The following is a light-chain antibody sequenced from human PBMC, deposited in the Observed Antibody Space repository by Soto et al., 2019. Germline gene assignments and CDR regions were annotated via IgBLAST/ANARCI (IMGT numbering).Light chain of an antibody. CDR1: SSDVGGYNY. CDR2: DVS. CDR3: SSQTTTSTILV. V-gene: IGLV2-14*01. Sequence: QSALTQPASVTGSPGQSITISCTGTSSDVGGYNYVSWYQQHPGKAPKLMIYDVSSRPSGVSNRFSGSKSGNTASLTISGHRAEDAADYYCSSQTTTSTILVFAGGTKLTVL. J-gene: IGLJ3*02.